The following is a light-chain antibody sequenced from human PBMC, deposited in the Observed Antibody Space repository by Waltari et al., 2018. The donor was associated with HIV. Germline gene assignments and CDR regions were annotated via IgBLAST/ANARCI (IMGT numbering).Light chain of an antibody. J-gene: IGKJ3*01. CDR3: MQALQSPFT. Sequence: DIVMTQSPLSLPVTPGEPASISCRSSQSLLNSTGYNYLVWYVQEPGQSPQLLIYLGPHRASGVPDRFSVSGSGTEFTLKISRVEAEDVWVYYCMQALQSPFTFGPGTKLDSK. CDR1: QSLLNSTGYNY. CDR2: LGP. V-gene: IGKV2-28*01.